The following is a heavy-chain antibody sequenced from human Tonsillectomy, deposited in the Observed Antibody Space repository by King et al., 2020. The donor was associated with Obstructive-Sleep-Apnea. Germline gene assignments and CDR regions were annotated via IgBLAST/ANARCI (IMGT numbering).Heavy chain of an antibody. Sequence: QLVQSGAEVKKPGSSVKVSCKASGGTFSSYAISWVRQAPGQGLEWMGGIIPIFGTANYAHKFQGRVTITAEEATSTAYMELSSLRSEDTAVYYCARGVTYYYDSSGYHALDIWGQGTMVTVSS. CDR3: ARGVTYYYDSSGYHALDI. CDR1: GGTFSSYA. J-gene: IGHJ3*02. V-gene: IGHV1-69*01. CDR2: IIPIFGTA. D-gene: IGHD3-22*01.